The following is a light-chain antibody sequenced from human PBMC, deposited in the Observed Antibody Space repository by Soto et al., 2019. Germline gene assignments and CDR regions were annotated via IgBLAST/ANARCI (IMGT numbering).Light chain of an antibody. CDR2: EGS. J-gene: IGLJ1*01. CDR3: CSYAGSSTYV. CDR1: SSDVGSYNL. V-gene: IGLV2-23*01. Sequence: QSVLTQPASVSGSPGQSITISCPGTSSDVGSYNLVSWYQQHPGKAPKLMIYEGSKRPSGVSNRFSGSKSGNTASLTISGLQAEGEADYYCCSYAGSSTYVFGTGTKVTVL.